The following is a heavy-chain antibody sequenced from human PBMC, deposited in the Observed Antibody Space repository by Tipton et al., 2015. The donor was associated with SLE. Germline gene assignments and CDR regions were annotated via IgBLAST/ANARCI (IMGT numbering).Heavy chain of an antibody. J-gene: IGHJ3*02. CDR3: ARVVYSFSDAFDI. Sequence: TLSLTCTVSGGSFSNDNYFWGWIRQPAGRGLEWIGRVSSSGKTNYHPSLKSRVTISVDASKNQFSLRLTSLTAADTAVYYCARVVYSFSDAFDIWGQGTLVTVSS. V-gene: IGHV4-61*02. D-gene: IGHD6-13*01. CDR1: GGSFSNDNYF. CDR2: VSSSGKT.